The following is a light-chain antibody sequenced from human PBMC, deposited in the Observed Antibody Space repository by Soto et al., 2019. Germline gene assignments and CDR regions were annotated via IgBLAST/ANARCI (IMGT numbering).Light chain of an antibody. J-gene: IGLJ1*01. CDR2: TND. CDR3: AAWDDSLNGYV. CDR1: SSNIGVNT. V-gene: IGLV1-44*01. Sequence: QSVLTQPPSASGTPGQRVTISCSGSSSNIGVNTVNWYQQLPRAAPKLLIYTNDQRPSGVPDRLSASKSGTSASLAISGLQSEDEADYYCAAWDDSLNGYVFGTGTKLTVL.